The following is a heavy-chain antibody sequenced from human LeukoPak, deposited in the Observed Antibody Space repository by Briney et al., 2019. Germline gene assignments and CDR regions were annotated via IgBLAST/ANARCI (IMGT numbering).Heavy chain of an antibody. CDR1: GYTFSSYA. Sequence: ASVKVSCKASGYTFSSYAMHWVRQAPGQRLECMGWINVGNGNTKYSQKFQGRVTITRDTSASTVYMELSSLRSEDTAVYYCARDRTVRGVIRNWFDPWGQGTLVTVSS. CDR3: ARDRTVRGVIRNWFDP. J-gene: IGHJ5*02. V-gene: IGHV1-3*01. CDR2: INVGNGNT. D-gene: IGHD3-10*01.